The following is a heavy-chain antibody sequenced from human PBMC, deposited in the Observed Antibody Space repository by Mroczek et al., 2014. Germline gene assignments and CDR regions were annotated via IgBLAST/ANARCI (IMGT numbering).Heavy chain of an antibody. Sequence: QVQLVQSGAEVKKPGASVKVSCKASGYTFTGYYMHWVRQAPGQGLEWMGWINPNSGGTNYAQKFQGRVTMTRDTSISTAYMELSRLRSDDTAVYYCARVLPRTVDELGWFDPWGQGTLVTVSS. CDR1: GYTFTGYY. D-gene: IGHD6-6*01. V-gene: IGHV1-2*02. J-gene: IGHJ5*02. CDR3: ARVLPRTVDELGWFDP. CDR2: INPNSGGT.